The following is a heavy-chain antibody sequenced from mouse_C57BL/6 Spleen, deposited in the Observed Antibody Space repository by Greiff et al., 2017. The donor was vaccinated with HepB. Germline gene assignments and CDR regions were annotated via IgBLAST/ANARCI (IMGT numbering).Heavy chain of an antibody. CDR2: ISDGGSYT. CDR3: ARDGEDYAWFAY. D-gene: IGHD2-4*01. V-gene: IGHV5-4*01. Sequence: DVKLVESGGGLVKPGGSLKLSCAASGFTFSSYAMSWVRQTPEKRLEWVATISDGGSYTYYPDNVKGRFTISRDNAKNNLYLQMSHLKSEDTAMYYCARDGEDYAWFAYWGQGTLVTVSA. CDR1: GFTFSSYA. J-gene: IGHJ3*01.